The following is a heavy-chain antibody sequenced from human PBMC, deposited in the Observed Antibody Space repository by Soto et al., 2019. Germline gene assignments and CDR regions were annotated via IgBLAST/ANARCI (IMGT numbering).Heavy chain of an antibody. V-gene: IGHV4-59*01. D-gene: IGHD6-13*01. CDR1: GGSISSYY. J-gene: IGHJ4*02. CDR2: IYYSGST. CDR3: ARGRIAAAGSFDY. Sequence: SETLSLTCTVSGGSISSYYWSWIRQPPGKGLEWIGYIYYSGSTNYNPSLKSRVTISVDTSKNQFSLKLSSVTAADTAVYYCARGRIAAAGSFDYWGQGTLVTVSS.